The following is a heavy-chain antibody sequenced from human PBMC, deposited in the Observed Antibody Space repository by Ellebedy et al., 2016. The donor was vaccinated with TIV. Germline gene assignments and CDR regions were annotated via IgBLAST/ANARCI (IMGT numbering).Heavy chain of an antibody. V-gene: IGHV4-34*01. D-gene: IGHD6-19*01. Sequence: MPSETLSLTCAVYGGSLSGYFWSWIRQPPGKGLEWIGEINHSGGTNYNPSLKSRVTLSIDTAKNQFSLTLSSVTAADTAVYYCGRWLAGHEYIDYWGPGTLVTVS. CDR2: INHSGGT. J-gene: IGHJ4*02. CDR3: GRWLAGHEYIDY. CDR1: GGSLSGYF.